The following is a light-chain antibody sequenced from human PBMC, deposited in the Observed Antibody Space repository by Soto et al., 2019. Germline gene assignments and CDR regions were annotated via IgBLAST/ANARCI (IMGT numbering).Light chain of an antibody. V-gene: IGKV3-20*01. J-gene: IGKJ2*01. Sequence: EIVLTQSPGTLSLSPGERATLSGRASQFVSSTYLAWYQQKPGQAPRLLIYGASSRATGIPDRFSGSGSGTDFTLTISRLEPEDFAVYYCQQYDRTMYTFGHGTKLEIK. CDR2: GAS. CDR1: QFVSSTY. CDR3: QQYDRTMYT.